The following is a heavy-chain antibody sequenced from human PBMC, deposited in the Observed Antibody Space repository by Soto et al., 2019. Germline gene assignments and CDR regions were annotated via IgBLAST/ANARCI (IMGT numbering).Heavy chain of an antibody. D-gene: IGHD1-20*01. Sequence: GGSLRLSCAASGFTFSTYGMHWVRQAPGKGLEWVAVIWYDGSNKYYADSMKGRFTISRDNSKNTLYLQMNSLRAEDTAVYYCARAFNWNDGIDYWGQGTLVTVSS. J-gene: IGHJ4*02. V-gene: IGHV3-33*01. CDR1: GFTFSTYG. CDR2: IWYDGSNK. CDR3: ARAFNWNDGIDY.